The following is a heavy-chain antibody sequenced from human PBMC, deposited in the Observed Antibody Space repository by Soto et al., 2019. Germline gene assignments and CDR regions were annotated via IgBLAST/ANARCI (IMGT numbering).Heavy chain of an antibody. CDR1: GFTFTSSA. J-gene: IGHJ4*02. Sequence: QMQLVQSGPEVKKPGTSVKVSCKASGFTFTSSAVQWVRQARGQRLEWIGWIVVGSGNTNYAQKFQERVTITRDMSTSTAYMELSSLRSEDTAVYYCAADRRDYYDSSGSPLDYWGQGTLVTVSS. CDR2: IVVGSGNT. D-gene: IGHD3-22*01. CDR3: AADRRDYYDSSGSPLDY. V-gene: IGHV1-58*01.